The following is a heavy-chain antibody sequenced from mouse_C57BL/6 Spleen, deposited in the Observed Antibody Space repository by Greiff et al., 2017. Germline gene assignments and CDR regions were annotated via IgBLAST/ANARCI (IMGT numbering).Heavy chain of an antibody. CDR2: IRNKANGYTT. CDR3: ADYGNYGYAMDY. CDR1: GFTFTDYY. J-gene: IGHJ4*01. D-gene: IGHD2-1*01. V-gene: IGHV7-3*01. Sequence: EVHLVESGGGLVQPGGSLSLSCAASGFTFTDYYMSWVRQPPGKALEWLGFIRNKANGYTTEYSASVKGRFTISRDNSQSILYLQMNALRAEDSATYYCADYGNYGYAMDYWGHGTSVTVSS.